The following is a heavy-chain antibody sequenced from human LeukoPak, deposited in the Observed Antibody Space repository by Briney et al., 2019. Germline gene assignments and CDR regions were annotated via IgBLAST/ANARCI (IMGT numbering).Heavy chain of an antibody. Sequence: PSETLSLTCAVSGYSITSAYHWGWIRPPPGKGLEWIGSIFHSGTTYYNPSLKSRVTISVDTSKNQFSLKLTPVTAADTAVYYCARRWVRGVLDNWGQGTLVTVSA. V-gene: IGHV4-38-2*01. J-gene: IGHJ4*02. CDR1: GYSITSAYH. CDR3: ARRWVRGVLDN. D-gene: IGHD3-10*01. CDR2: IFHSGTT.